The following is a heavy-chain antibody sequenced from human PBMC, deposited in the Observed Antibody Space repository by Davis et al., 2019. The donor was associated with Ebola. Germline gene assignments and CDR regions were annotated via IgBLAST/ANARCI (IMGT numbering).Heavy chain of an antibody. CDR2: INSDGSST. CDR1: GFTFSSYW. J-gene: IGHJ6*02. V-gene: IGHV3-74*01. D-gene: IGHD6-13*01. Sequence: GESLKISCAASGFTFSSYWMHWVRQAPGKGLVWVSRINSDGSSTSYADSVKGRFTISRDNAKNTLYLQMNSLRAEDTAVYYCARGHSSNWYYYYYGMDVWGQGTTVTVSS. CDR3: ARGHSSNWYYYYYGMDV.